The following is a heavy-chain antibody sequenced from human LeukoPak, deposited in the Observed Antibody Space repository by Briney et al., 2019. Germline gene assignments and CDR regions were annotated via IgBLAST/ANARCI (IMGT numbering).Heavy chain of an antibody. CDR2: ISYDGSNK. Sequence: GSLRLSCAASGFTFSSYAMHWVRQAPGKGLEWVAVISYDGSNKYYADSVKGRFTISRDNAKNSLYLQMNSLRAEDTAVYYCARDLMGTDYYYGMDVWGQGTTVTVSS. CDR1: GFTFSSYA. CDR3: ARDLMGTDYYYGMDV. D-gene: IGHD7-27*01. V-gene: IGHV3-30-3*01. J-gene: IGHJ6*02.